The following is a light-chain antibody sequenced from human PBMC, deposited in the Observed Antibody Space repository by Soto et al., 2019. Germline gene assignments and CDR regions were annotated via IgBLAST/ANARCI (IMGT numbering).Light chain of an antibody. CDR3: PSYDSSNQRVV. CDR2: EDN. J-gene: IGLJ2*01. Sequence: NFMLTQPHSVSESPGKTVTISCTRSSGSIASNYVQWYQQRPGSAPTTVIYEDNQRPSGVPDRFSGSIDSSSNSASLTISGLKTEDEADYYCPSYDSSNQRVVFGGGTKLTVL. CDR1: SGSIASNY. V-gene: IGLV6-57*04.